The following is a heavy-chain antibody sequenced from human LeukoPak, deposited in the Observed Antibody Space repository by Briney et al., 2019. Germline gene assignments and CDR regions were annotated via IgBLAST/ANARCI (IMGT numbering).Heavy chain of an antibody. Sequence: GRSLRLSCAASGFTFSSYAMHWVRQAPGKGLEWVAVISYDGSNKYYADSVKGRFTISGDNSKNTLYLQMNSLRAGDTAVYYCARQLSTITIFDYWGQGTLVTVSS. V-gene: IGHV3-30-3*01. CDR2: ISYDGSNK. D-gene: IGHD3-3*01. CDR1: GFTFSSYA. J-gene: IGHJ4*02. CDR3: ARQLSTITIFDY.